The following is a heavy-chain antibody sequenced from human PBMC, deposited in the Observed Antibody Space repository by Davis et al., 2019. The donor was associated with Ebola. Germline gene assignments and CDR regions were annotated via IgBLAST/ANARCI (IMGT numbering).Heavy chain of an antibody. CDR2: LSYDGTTK. V-gene: IGHV3-30*03. Sequence: PGGSLRLSCTASGFTFNRYAMRWVRQAPGKGLEWVASLSYDGTTKSYLDSVEGRFTISRDNSKNTLYLQMNSLRSEDTAVYYCARRDCIECPEHYYFYYYLDVWGQGTTVTVSS. J-gene: IGHJ6*02. D-gene: IGHD5/OR15-5a*01. CDR1: GFTFNRYA. CDR3: ARRDCIECPEHYYFYYYLDV.